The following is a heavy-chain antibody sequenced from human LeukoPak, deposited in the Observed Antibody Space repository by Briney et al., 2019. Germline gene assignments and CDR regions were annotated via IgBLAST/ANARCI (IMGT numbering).Heavy chain of an antibody. J-gene: IGHJ5*02. CDR2: INPNSGGT. D-gene: IGHD2-2*01. V-gene: IGHV1-2*02. CDR3: ARADIVVVPAAQAGDWFDP. Sequence: ASVKVSCKASGYTFTGYYMHWVRQAPGQGLEWMGWINPNSGGTNYAQKFQGRVTMTRDTSISTAYMELSRLRSDDTAVYYCARADIVVVPAAQAGDWFDPWGQGPLVTVSS. CDR1: GYTFTGYY.